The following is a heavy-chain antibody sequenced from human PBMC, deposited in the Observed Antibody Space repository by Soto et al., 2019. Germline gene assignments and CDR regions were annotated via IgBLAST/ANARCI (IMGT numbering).Heavy chain of an antibody. V-gene: IGHV3-30-3*01. D-gene: IGHD6-13*01. Sequence: QVQLVESGGGVVQPGRSLRLSCAASGFTFSSYAMHWVRQAPGKGLEWVAVISYDGSNKYYADSVKGRFTISRDNSKNTLYLQMNSLRAEDTAVYYCARERRYSSSWSGGGYFDYWGQGTLVTVSS. CDR3: ARERRYSSSWSGGGYFDY. J-gene: IGHJ4*02. CDR1: GFTFSSYA. CDR2: ISYDGSNK.